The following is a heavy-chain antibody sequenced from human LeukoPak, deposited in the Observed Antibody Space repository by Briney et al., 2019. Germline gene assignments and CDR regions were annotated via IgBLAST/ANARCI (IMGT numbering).Heavy chain of an antibody. CDR2: INAGNGNT. D-gene: IGHD5-18*01. V-gene: IGHV1-3*01. CDR1: GYTFTSYA. Sequence: ASVKVSCKASGYTFTSYAMHWVRQAPGQRLEWMVWINAGNGNTKYSQKFQGRVTITRDTSASTAYMELSSLRSEDTAVYYCARSSGYSYGYDYWGQGTLVTVSS. CDR3: ARSSGYSYGYDY. J-gene: IGHJ4*02.